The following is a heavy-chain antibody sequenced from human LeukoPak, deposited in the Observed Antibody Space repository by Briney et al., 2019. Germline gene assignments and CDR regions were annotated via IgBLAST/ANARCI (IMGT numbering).Heavy chain of an antibody. V-gene: IGHV3-74*01. CDR2: MNNDGRST. CDR1: GFTFSSYW. CDR3: ARAYSRLSDLDY. J-gene: IGHJ4*02. Sequence: QPGGSLRLSCAASGFTFSSYWMHWVRQAPGKGLVWVSRMNNDGRSTDYADSVKGRFTISRDNAKKTVYLQMKGLRAEDTAVYYCARAYSRLSDLDYWGQGTLVTVAS. D-gene: IGHD1-26*01.